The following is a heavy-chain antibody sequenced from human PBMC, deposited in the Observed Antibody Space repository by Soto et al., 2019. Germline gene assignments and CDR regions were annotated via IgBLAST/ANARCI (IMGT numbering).Heavy chain of an antibody. CDR1: GDSISSDGYS. J-gene: IGHJ4*02. CDR3: ARDKITGLFDY. Sequence: TLSLTCAVPGDSISSDGYSWRWIRQPPGKGLEWIGYMYHSGSTNYNPSLKSRVTISVDTSKNQFSLKLTSVTAADTAVYYCARDKITGLFDYWGQGTLVTVSS. V-gene: IGHV4-30-2*01. CDR2: MYHSGST. D-gene: IGHD2-8*02.